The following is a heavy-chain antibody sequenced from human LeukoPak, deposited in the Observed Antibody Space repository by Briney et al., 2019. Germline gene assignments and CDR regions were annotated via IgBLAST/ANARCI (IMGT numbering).Heavy chain of an antibody. V-gene: IGHV4-4*07. CDR3: AREWHHVFDY. CDR2: IYPRESP. D-gene: IGHD5-12*01. Sequence: SETLSLTCTVSGGSISSYSWSWMRQPAGKGLEWIGRIYPRESPNYNPSLKSRVIMSVDKSKNQFSLKRRSVTAADTAVYYCAREWHHVFDYWGQGNLVTVSS. J-gene: IGHJ4*02. CDR1: GGSISSYS.